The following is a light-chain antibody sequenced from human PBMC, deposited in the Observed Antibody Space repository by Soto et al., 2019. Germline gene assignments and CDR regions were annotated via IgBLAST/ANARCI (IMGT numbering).Light chain of an antibody. CDR1: SSDVGGYNY. CDR3: SSYAASNNLGV. J-gene: IGLJ2*01. V-gene: IGLV2-8*01. CDR2: EVS. Sequence: QSVLTQPPSASGSPGQSVTISCIGTSSDVGGYNYVSWYQQQPGKAPKLMIYEVSKRPSGVPDRFSGSKSGNTASLTVSGLQAEDESEYYCSSYAASNNLGVFGGGTKLTVL.